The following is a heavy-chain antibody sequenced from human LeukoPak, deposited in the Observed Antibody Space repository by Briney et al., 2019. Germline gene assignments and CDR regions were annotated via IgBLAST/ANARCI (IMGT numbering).Heavy chain of an antibody. CDR2: MYCSGST. V-gene: IGHV4-30-4*08. CDR1: GGSISSGDNY. Sequence: SQTLSLTCTVSGGSISSGDNYWSWIRQPPGKGLEWIGFMYCSGSTYYNPSLKRRVTISVDTSKSQFSLKLSSVHAADTAVYYCAREVQGDAFDIWGQGTMVTVSS. J-gene: IGHJ3*02. CDR3: AREVQGDAFDI.